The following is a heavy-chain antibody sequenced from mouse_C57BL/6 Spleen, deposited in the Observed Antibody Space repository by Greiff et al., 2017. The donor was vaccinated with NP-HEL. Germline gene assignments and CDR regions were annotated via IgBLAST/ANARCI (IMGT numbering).Heavy chain of an antibody. J-gene: IGHJ3*01. CDR1: GYTFTSYW. Sequence: VQLQQSGAELVMPGASVKLSCKASGYTFTSYWMHWVKQRPGQGLEWIGEIDPSDSYTNYNQKFKGKSTLTVDKSSSTAYMQLSSLTSEDSAVYYCASLYYYGGWFAYWGQGTLVTVSA. D-gene: IGHD1-1*01. CDR2: IDPSDSYT. V-gene: IGHV1-69*01. CDR3: ASLYYYGGWFAY.